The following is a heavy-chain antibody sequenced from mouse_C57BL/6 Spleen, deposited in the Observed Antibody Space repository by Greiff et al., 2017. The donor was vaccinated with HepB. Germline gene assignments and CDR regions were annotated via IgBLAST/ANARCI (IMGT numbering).Heavy chain of an antibody. J-gene: IGHJ4*01. CDR2: IYPRSGNT. D-gene: IGHD2-4*01. CDR1: GYTFTSYG. V-gene: IGHV1-81*01. CDR3: ARCDYDGGYYAMDY. Sequence: QVQLQQSGAELARPGASVKLSCKASGYTFTSYGISWVKQRTGQGLEWIGEIYPRSGNTYYNEKFKGKATLTADKSSSTAYMELRSLTSEDSAVYFGARCDYDGGYYAMDYWGQGTSVTVSS.